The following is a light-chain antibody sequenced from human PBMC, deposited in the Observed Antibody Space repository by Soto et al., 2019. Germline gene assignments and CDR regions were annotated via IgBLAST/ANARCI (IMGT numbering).Light chain of an antibody. Sequence: QSALTQPASVSGSPGQSITISCTGTSSDVGGYNHVSWYQQHPGKAPKRTIYEVRNRPSGVSNRVSGSKSGNTASLTISGLQADDEADYYCCSYTSSSIRVFGGGTTLSVL. CDR1: SSDVGGYNH. J-gene: IGLJ3*02. V-gene: IGLV2-14*01. CDR3: CSYTSSSIRV. CDR2: EVR.